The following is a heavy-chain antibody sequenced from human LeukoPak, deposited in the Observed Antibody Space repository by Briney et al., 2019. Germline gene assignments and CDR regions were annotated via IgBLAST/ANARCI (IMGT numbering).Heavy chain of an antibody. Sequence: GGSLRLSCAASGFTVSSNYMSWVRQAPGKGLEWVAVISYDGSNKYYADSVKGRFTISRDNSKNTLYLQMNSLRAEDTAVYYCAKEVKRTTFGWGQGTLVTVSS. CDR3: AKEVKRTTFG. V-gene: IGHV3-30*18. J-gene: IGHJ4*02. CDR2: ISYDGSNK. D-gene: IGHD2/OR15-2a*01. CDR1: GFTVSSNY.